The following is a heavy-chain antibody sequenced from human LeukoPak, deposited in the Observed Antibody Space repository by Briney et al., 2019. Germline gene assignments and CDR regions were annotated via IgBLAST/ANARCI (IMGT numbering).Heavy chain of an antibody. V-gene: IGHV1-69*01. Sequence: ASVKVSCKASGGTFSSYAISWVRQAPGQGLEWMGGIIPIFGTANYAQRFQGRVTITADESTSTAYMELSSLRSEDTAVYYCARKAAAGFDYWGQGTLVTVSS. CDR1: GGTFSSYA. J-gene: IGHJ4*02. CDR2: IIPIFGTA. D-gene: IGHD6-13*01. CDR3: ARKAAAGFDY.